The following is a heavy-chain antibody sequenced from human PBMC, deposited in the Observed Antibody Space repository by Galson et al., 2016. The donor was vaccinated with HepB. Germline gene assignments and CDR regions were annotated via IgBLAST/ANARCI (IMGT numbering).Heavy chain of an antibody. D-gene: IGHD3-3*01. CDR3: AKQSRDRMSIDHDFWSGALDN. Sequence: SLRLSCAASGFSFSNYAMNWVRQAPGKGLEWISYISVSATTLYYADSVWGRFTISRDNAKNTLYLQMNSLRGEETAVYYCAKQSRDRMSIDHDFWSGALDNWGQGTLVTVSS. J-gene: IGHJ4*02. V-gene: IGHV3-48*01. CDR1: GFSFSNYA. CDR2: ISVSATTL.